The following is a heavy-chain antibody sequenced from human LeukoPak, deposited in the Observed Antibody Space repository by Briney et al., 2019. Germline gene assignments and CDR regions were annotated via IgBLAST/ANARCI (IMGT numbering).Heavy chain of an antibody. J-gene: IGHJ4*02. CDR1: GYTLTELS. Sequence: ASVKVSCKVSGYTLTELSMHWVRQAPGKGLEWMGGFDPEDGETIYAQKFQGRVTMTENTSTDTAYMELSSLRSEDTAVYYCATLLQGDSSGYYFDYWGQGTLVTVSS. D-gene: IGHD3-22*01. CDR2: FDPEDGET. V-gene: IGHV1-24*01. CDR3: ATLLQGDSSGYYFDY.